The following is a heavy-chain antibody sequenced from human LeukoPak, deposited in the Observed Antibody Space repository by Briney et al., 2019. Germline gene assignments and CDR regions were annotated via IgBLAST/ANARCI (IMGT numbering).Heavy chain of an antibody. CDR2: INHSGST. Sequence: SETLSLTCAGYGGSFSGYYWSWIRQPPGKGLEWIGEINHSGSTNYNPSLKSRVTISVDTSKNQFSLKLSSVTAADTAVYYCARASVSGISRWGGPIGFWGQGALVTVSS. D-gene: IGHD3-10*01. CDR1: GGSFSGYY. CDR3: ARASVSGISRWGGPIGF. V-gene: IGHV4-34*01. J-gene: IGHJ4*02.